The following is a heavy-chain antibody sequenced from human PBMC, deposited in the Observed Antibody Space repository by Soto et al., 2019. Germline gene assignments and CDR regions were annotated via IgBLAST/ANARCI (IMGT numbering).Heavy chain of an antibody. CDR2: ISFYNGDT. Sequence: QVQLVQSGGEVKKPGASVMVSCMASGYSLTNYAITWVRQAPGQGLEWLGWISFYNGDTKYAQNLQGRVTMTTDTSTSTAYMELRSLRSDDPAVYYCARGPTYGDYWFDPWGQGTLVTVSS. D-gene: IGHD4-17*01. J-gene: IGHJ5*02. CDR1: GYSLTNYA. CDR3: ARGPTYGDYWFDP. V-gene: IGHV1-18*04.